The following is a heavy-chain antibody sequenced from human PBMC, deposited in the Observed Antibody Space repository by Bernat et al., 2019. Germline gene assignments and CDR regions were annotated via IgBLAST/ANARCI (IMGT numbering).Heavy chain of an antibody. D-gene: IGHD3-10*01. CDR1: GSTFSRYG. V-gene: IGHV3-33*01. Sequence: QVQLVESGGGVVQPGGSLRLSCAASGSTFSRYGMHWVRQAPGKGLEWVAIIWYDGSNKYHADSVKGRFTISRDNSKNTLYLQMNNLRAEDTAVYYCATEGYFHASGRPSGFDYWGQGTLVTVSP. CDR2: IWYDGSNK. CDR3: ATEGYFHASGRPSGFDY. J-gene: IGHJ4*02.